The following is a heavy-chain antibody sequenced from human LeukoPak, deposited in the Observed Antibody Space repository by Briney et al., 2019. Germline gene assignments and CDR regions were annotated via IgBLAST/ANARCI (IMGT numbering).Heavy chain of an antibody. D-gene: IGHD1-26*01. CDR3: AEVVAATGTVALDI. CDR2: INPYSGGT. Sequence: ASVKVSCKASRDTLTDYYMHWVRQAPGQGLEWMGWINPYSGGTNYARKLQGRVTMTWDTSTGTAYMELSTLRSDDTAVYYCAEVVAATGTVALDIWGQGTMVSVSS. V-gene: IGHV1-2*02. CDR1: RDTLTDYY. J-gene: IGHJ3*02.